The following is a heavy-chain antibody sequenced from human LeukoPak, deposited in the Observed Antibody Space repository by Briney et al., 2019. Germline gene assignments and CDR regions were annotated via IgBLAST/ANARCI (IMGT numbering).Heavy chain of an antibody. Sequence: PGGSLRLSCAASGFTFSSYVMSWVRQAPGKGLEWVSAITASGGTAYYTDSVKGRFTISRDNSKNTLYLQMNSLRAEDTALYYRAKDEQWFGELSHWGQGTLVTVSS. D-gene: IGHD3-10*01. V-gene: IGHV3-23*01. CDR3: AKDEQWFGELSH. CDR2: ITASGGTA. J-gene: IGHJ4*02. CDR1: GFTFSSYV.